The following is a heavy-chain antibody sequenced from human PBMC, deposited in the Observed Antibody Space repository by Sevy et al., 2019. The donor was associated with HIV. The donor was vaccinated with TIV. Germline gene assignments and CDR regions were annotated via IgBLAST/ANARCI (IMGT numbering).Heavy chain of an antibody. J-gene: IGHJ4*02. CDR2: ISYDGSNK. Sequence: GGSLRLSCAASGFTFSSYDMHWVRQAPGKGLEWVAVISYDGSNKYYADSVKGRFTISRDNSKNTLYLQMNSLRAEDTAVYYCAKGLLWFGELCPFDYWGQGTLVTVSS. V-gene: IGHV3-30*18. D-gene: IGHD3-10*01. CDR1: GFTFSSYD. CDR3: AKGLLWFGELCPFDY.